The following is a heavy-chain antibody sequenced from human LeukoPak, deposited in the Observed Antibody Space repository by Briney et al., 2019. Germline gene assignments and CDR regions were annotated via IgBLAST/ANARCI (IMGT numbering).Heavy chain of an antibody. J-gene: IGHJ6*02. D-gene: IGHD2-15*01. CDR3: VRGYSFGPYGMDV. CDR2: VSDSVGST. Sequence: PGGSLRLSCSAYGFPFSSYAMHWVRQAPGKGLESVSVVSDSVGSTYYADSVKGRFTISRDNSKNTLYLQMSSLRAEDTAVYFCVRGYSFGPYGMDVWGQGTTVTVSS. V-gene: IGHV3-64D*09. CDR1: GFPFSSYA.